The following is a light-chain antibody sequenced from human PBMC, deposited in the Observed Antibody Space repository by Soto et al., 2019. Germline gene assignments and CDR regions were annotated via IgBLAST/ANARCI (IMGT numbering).Light chain of an antibody. V-gene: IGLV1-47*02. CDR2: RNN. J-gene: IGLJ1*01. CDR3: AAWDDSLSGYV. Sequence: QSVLTQPPSASGTPGQRVTISCSGSSSNIGSNYVYWYQQLPGTAPKLLIDRNNQRPSGVPDRFSGSKSGTSASLASGGLRSEDEADYDCAAWDDSLSGYVFGTGTKLTVL. CDR1: SSNIGSNY.